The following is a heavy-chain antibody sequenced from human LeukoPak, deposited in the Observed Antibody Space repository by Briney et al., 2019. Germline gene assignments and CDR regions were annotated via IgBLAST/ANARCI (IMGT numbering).Heavy chain of an antibody. CDR2: IYYSGST. Sequence: SETLSLTCTVSGGSISSYYWSWIRQPPGKGLEWIGYIYYSGSTNYNPSPKSRVTISVDTSKNQFSLKLSSVTAADTAVYYCARVVIENYGMDVWGQGTTVTVSS. J-gene: IGHJ6*02. CDR3: ARVVIENYGMDV. CDR1: GGSISSYY. D-gene: IGHD4-23*01. V-gene: IGHV4-59*01.